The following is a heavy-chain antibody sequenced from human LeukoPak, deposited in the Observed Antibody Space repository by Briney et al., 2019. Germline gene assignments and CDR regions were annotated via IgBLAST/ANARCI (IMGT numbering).Heavy chain of an antibody. CDR3: ARGAHKRDDYGGFFDY. Sequence: PGRSLRLSCITSGFTFGDYAITWVRQAPGKGLEWVAVISYDGSHKDYADSVKGRFTISRDNSKNTLYLQMNSLRAEDTAVYYCARGAHKRDDYGGFFDYWGQGALVTVSS. J-gene: IGHJ4*02. V-gene: IGHV3-30*04. D-gene: IGHD4-23*01. CDR1: GFTFGDYA. CDR2: ISYDGSHK.